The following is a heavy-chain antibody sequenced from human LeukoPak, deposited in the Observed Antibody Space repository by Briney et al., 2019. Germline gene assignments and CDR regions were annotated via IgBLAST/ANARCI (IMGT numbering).Heavy chain of an antibody. D-gene: IGHD3-22*01. Sequence: PGGSLRLSCAASGLLYSRYWVPGARQAPGKGLEWVANIKQDGSEKYFLDSVEGRFTIYRDNAKNSLYLQMNSLRAEDTAVYYCASVSYSSVWYFDYWGQGTLVTVSS. J-gene: IGHJ4*02. CDR3: ASVSYSSVWYFDY. CDR2: IKQDGSEK. V-gene: IGHV3-7*05. CDR1: GLLYSRYW.